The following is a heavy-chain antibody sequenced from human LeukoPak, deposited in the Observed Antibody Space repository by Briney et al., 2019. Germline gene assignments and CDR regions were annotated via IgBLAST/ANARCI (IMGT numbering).Heavy chain of an antibody. D-gene: IGHD3-3*01. CDR3: ASQRGYDFWSGYQPYGMDV. V-gene: IGHV3-20*04. CDR1: GFTFDDYG. CDR2: INWNGGST. J-gene: IGHJ6*02. Sequence: GGSLRLSCAASGFTFDDYGMSWVRQAPGKGLEWVSGINWNGGSTGYADSVKGRFTISRDNAKNSLYLQMNSLRAEDTAVYYCASQRGYDFWSGYQPYGMDVWGQGTTVTVSS.